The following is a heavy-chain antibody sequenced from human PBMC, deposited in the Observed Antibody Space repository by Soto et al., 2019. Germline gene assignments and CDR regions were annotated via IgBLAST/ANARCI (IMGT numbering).Heavy chain of an antibody. Sequence: QVQLVQSGAEVKKPGASVKVSCKASGYTFTSYDINWVRQATGQGLEWMGWMNPNSGNTAYAQKFQDRITMTRNTXISTAYMELSSLRSEDTAIYYCARSILRGSDWFDPWGQGTLVTVSS. D-gene: IGHD3-10*01. CDR1: GYTFTSYD. V-gene: IGHV1-8*01. CDR3: ARSILRGSDWFDP. J-gene: IGHJ5*02. CDR2: MNPNSGNT.